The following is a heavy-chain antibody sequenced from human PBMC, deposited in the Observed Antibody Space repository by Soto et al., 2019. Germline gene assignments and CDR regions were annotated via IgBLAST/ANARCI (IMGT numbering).Heavy chain of an antibody. Sequence: VESQRNSWRGFAYKFIRYWIGGVRQRLGKGLEWMGIIHPGDSDTRYSPSFQGQVTISADKSLRTAYLQWTSLKASDTALYYCARTRSFTLGFYYDGMDVWGQGTTVTVSS. J-gene: IGHJ6*02. CDR2: IHPGDSDT. CDR3: ARTRSFTLGFYYDGMDV. V-gene: IGHV5-51*01. CDR1: AYKFIRYW. D-gene: IGHD6-6*01.